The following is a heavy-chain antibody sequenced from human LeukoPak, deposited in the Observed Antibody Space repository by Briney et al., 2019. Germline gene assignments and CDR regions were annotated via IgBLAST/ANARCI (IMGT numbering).Heavy chain of an antibody. J-gene: IGHJ4*02. CDR2: ISYDGSNI. CDR1: GFTFSTYA. CDR3: ARDWGSSGCFDY. V-gene: IGHV3-30-3*01. D-gene: IGHD3-22*01. Sequence: GGSLRLSCAASGFTFSTYAMHWVRQAPGKGLEWVADISYDGSNIYYADSVKGRFTISRDNSKNMLYLQMNSLGAEDTAVYYCARDWGSSGCFDYWGQGTLVTVSS.